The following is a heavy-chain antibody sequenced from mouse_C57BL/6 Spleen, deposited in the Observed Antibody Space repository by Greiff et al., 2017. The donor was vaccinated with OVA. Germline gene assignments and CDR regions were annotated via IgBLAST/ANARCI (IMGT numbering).Heavy chain of an antibody. Sequence: VHVKQSVAELVRPGASVKLSCTASGFHIKNTYMHWVKQRPEQGLEWIGRIDPANGNTKYAPKFQGKATITADTSSNTAYLQLSSLTSEDTAIYYCAREGGDGYYEGFAYWGQGTLVTVSA. J-gene: IGHJ3*01. CDR2: IDPANGNT. V-gene: IGHV14-3*01. D-gene: IGHD2-3*01. CDR1: GFHIKNTY. CDR3: AREGGDGYYEGFAY.